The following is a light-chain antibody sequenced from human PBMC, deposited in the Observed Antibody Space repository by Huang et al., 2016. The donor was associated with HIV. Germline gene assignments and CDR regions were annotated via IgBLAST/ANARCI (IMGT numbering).Light chain of an antibody. J-gene: IGKJ1*01. CDR3: QQSHGSPLT. Sequence: DIQMTQSPSSLSASVGDRVTITCRASQNINTYLNWYQQKPGKAPKLLMYAASSVQSWVPPRFSGSGSGTDFTLTINSLQPEDFATYYCQQSHGSPLTFGQGTKVEIK. V-gene: IGKV1-39*01. CDR2: AAS. CDR1: QNINTY.